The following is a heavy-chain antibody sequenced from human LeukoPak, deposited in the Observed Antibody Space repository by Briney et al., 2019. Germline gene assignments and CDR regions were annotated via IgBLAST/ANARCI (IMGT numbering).Heavy chain of an antibody. D-gene: IGHD6-19*01. CDR1: GYTFTSYY. J-gene: IGHJ6*02. CDR2: INPSGGST. V-gene: IGHV1-46*01. Sequence: RASVKVSCKASGYTFTSYYMHWVRQAPGQGLEWMGIINPSGGSTSYAQKFQGRVTMTRDTSTSTVYMELSSLRSEDTAVYYCARDTSSGWYTGHWEYYYYGMDVWGQGTTVTVSS. CDR3: ARDTSSGWYTGHWEYYYYGMDV.